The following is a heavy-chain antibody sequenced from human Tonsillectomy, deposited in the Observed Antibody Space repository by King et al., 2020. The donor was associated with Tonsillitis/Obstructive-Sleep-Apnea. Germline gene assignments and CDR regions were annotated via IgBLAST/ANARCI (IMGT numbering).Heavy chain of an antibody. CDR3: ARSRADDSHYYYYGMAV. CDR2: IIPSLGIA. CDR1: GGPLSSYA. D-gene: IGHD3-3*01. J-gene: IGHJ6*02. Sequence: LVQSGAEVKKPGSSVKVSCKESGGPLSSYAITWVRQAPGQGLEWMGGIIPSLGIANYAQKFQGRVTISTDKYTSTVYMELSSLSSDDTAIYFYARSRADDSHYYYYGMAVWGQGTTVTVSS. V-gene: IGHV1-69*10.